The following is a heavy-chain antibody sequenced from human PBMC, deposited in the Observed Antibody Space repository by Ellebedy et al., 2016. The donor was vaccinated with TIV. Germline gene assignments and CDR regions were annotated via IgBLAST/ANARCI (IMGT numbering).Heavy chain of an antibody. CDR2: IYYSGST. V-gene: IGHV4-59*13. D-gene: IGHD6-19*01. Sequence: SETLSLXXTVSGGSISSYYWSWIRQPPGKGLEWIGYIYYSGSTNYNPSLKSRVTISVDTSKNQFSLKLSSVTAADTAVYYCARGGAVAGAYYYYYMDVWGKGTTVTVSS. CDR1: GGSISSYY. CDR3: ARGGAVAGAYYYYYMDV. J-gene: IGHJ6*03.